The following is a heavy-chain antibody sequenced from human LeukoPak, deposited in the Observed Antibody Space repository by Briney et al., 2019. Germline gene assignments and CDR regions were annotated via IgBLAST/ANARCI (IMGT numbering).Heavy chain of an antibody. CDR3: AKDGVRFGELLPFDY. V-gene: IGHV3-30*18. D-gene: IGHD3-10*01. CDR1: GFTFSSYG. CDR2: ISYDGSNK. Sequence: GGALRLSCAASGFTFSSYGMHWVRQAPGKGLEWVAVISYDGSNKYYADSVKGRFTISRDNSKNTLYLQMNSLRAEDTAVYYCAKDGVRFGELLPFDYWGQGTLVTVSS. J-gene: IGHJ4*02.